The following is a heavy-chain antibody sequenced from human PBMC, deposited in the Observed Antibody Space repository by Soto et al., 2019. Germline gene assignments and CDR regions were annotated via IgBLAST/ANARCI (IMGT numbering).Heavy chain of an antibody. V-gene: IGHV4-4*02. D-gene: IGHD1-1*01. J-gene: IGHJ1*01. Sequence: QVQLQESGPGLVKSSGTLSLTCAVSGDSISSPHWWSWVRQPPGKGLEWIGEIYHNGTTNYNPSLKSRVTMSVDKSKNQLSLMLSSVTAADTAVYYCARLGTRFYFQHWGQGTLVTVSS. CDR3: ARLGTRFYFQH. CDR1: GDSISSPHW. CDR2: IYHNGTT.